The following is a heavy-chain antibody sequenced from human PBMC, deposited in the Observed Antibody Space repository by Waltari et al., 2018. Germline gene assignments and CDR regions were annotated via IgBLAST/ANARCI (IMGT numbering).Heavy chain of an antibody. V-gene: IGHV4-34*02. J-gene: IGHJ6*02. CDR3: VRLEDCSGPGGNCYSGDPFALDV. Sequence: QVQLQQWGAGQLQPSETLSLTCDVSGGSFSGYYWGWIRQPPGKGLEWIGEINHNGNRNYNPSLRSRVTMLIDTSRSQFSLKVNSVTAADTAVYYCVRLEDCSGPGGNCYSGDPFALDVWGQGTTVTVSS. CDR1: GGSFSGYY. D-gene: IGHD2-15*01. CDR2: INHNGNR.